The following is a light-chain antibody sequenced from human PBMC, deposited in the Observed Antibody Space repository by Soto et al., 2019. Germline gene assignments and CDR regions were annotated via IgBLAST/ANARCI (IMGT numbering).Light chain of an antibody. CDR3: EQYHEWPLT. V-gene: IGKV3D-15*01. CDR1: QSVSSN. CDR2: DAS. Sequence: ETVMTQSPGTLSVSPGEGATLSCRASQSVSSNLAWYQQKPGQAPRLLIYDASTRATGIPARFSGSGSGTEFTLNISSLQSEDFAVYYCEQYHEWPLTFGGGTEVEIK. J-gene: IGKJ4*01.